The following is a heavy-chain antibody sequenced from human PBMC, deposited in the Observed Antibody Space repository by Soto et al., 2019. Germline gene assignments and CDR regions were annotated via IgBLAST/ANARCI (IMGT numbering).Heavy chain of an antibody. CDR1: GFTFSSYW. CDR2: INQDGSEK. J-gene: IGHJ4*02. V-gene: IGHV3-7*01. D-gene: IGHD4-17*01. CDR3: ARAGGTTVTGLWHFDS. Sequence: PGGSLRLSCAVSGFTFSSYWMSWVRQTPGKGLEWVANINQDGSEKYYADSVKGRFIISRDNSKKTLYLEMNSLRAEDTAVYYCARAGGTTVTGLWHFDSWGQGALVTVSS.